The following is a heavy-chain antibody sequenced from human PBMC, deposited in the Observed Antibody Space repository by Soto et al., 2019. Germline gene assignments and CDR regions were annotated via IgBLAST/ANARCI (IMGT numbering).Heavy chain of an antibody. CDR1: GFTFDDYA. V-gene: IGHV3-9*01. D-gene: IGHD6-19*01. CDR3: AKDIGGYSSGWNYYYYGMDV. J-gene: IGHJ6*02. CDR2: ISWNSGSI. Sequence: HPGGSLRLSCAASGFTFDDYAMHWVRQAPGKSLEWVSGISWNSGSIGYADSVKGRFTISRDNAKNSLYLQMNSLRAEDTALYYCAKDIGGYSSGWNYYYYGMDVWGQGTTVTVSS.